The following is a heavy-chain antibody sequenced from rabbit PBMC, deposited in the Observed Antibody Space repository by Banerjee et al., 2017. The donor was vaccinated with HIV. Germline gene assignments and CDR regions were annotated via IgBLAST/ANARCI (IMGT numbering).Heavy chain of an antibody. J-gene: IGHJ4*01. CDR2: IYISTAIT. CDR3: ARDAADYGNARDL. V-gene: IGHV1S40*01. Sequence: ACIYISTAITYYASWVNGRFTISKTSSTTVTLQMTSLTAADTATYFCARDAADYGNARDLWGQGTLVTVS. D-gene: IGHD6-1*01.